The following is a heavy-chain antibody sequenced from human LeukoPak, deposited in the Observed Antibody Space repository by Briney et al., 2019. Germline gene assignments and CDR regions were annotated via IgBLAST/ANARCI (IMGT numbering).Heavy chain of an antibody. V-gene: IGHV3-7*03. Sequence: GGSLRLSCAASGFSFSRYWMSWVRQAPGKGLEWVANIKQDGSEKNYVESVKGRFTISRDNAKNSLYLQMSSLRAEDTAVYYCATYSGAHHKTFDDWGQGTLVTVSS. D-gene: IGHD1-26*01. CDR1: GFSFSRYW. J-gene: IGHJ4*02. CDR2: IKQDGSEK. CDR3: ATYSGAHHKTFDD.